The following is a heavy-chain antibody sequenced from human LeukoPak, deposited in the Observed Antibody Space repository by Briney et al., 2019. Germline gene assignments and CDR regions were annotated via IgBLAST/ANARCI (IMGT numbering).Heavy chain of an antibody. D-gene: IGHD3-16*02. CDR3: ARELRLGELSLYRGYYFDY. CDR1: GFTFSSYG. V-gene: IGHV3-30*19. CDR2: MSYDGSNK. Sequence: GGSLRLSCAASGFTFSSYGMHWVRQAPGKGLEWVAVMSYDGSNKYYAGSVKGRFTISRDNSKNTLFLQMNSLRTEDTAVYYCARELRLGELSLYRGYYFDYWGQGTLVTVSS. J-gene: IGHJ4*02.